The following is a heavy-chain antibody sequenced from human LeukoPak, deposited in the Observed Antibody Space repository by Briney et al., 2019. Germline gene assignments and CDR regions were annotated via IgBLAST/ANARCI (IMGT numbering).Heavy chain of an antibody. CDR1: GDSVSSNSGA. CDR3: ARGAVWDPGAFDI. J-gene: IGHJ3*02. Sequence: SQTLSLTCAISGDSVSSNSGAWNWIRQSPSRGLECLGRTYYRSKWYNDYAVSVKSRITINPDTSKNQFSLLLNSVTPEDTAVYYCARGAVWDPGAFDIWGQGTMVTVSS. D-gene: IGHD1-26*01. V-gene: IGHV6-1*01. CDR2: TYYRSKWYN.